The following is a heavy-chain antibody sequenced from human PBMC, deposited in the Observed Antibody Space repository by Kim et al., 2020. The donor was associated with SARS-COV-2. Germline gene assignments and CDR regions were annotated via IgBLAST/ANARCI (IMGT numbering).Heavy chain of an antibody. D-gene: IGHD4-17*01. V-gene: IGHV4-59*09. J-gene: IGHJ4*02. Sequence: NPSLKSRVTISVDTSKNQFSLKLSSVTAADTAVYYCAGGGNYGDFTPVDYWGQGTLVTVSS. CDR3: AGGGNYGDFTPVDY.